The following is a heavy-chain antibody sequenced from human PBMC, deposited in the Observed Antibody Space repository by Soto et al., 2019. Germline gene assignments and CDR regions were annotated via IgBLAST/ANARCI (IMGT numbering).Heavy chain of an antibody. CDR1: GFSFSISH. J-gene: IGHJ4*02. CDR2: ISYDGTNK. V-gene: IGHV3-30-3*01. D-gene: IGHD7-27*01. CDR3: ARDPKTSGGQHWAFNYFDS. Sequence: GSLSLSCAASGFSFSISHMHWVRQAPGKGPEWVALISYDGTNKFYADSVKGRFTISRDNSKSTLYLQVDSLRPEDAAVYYCARDPKTSGGQHWAFNYFDSWGQGTLVTVSS.